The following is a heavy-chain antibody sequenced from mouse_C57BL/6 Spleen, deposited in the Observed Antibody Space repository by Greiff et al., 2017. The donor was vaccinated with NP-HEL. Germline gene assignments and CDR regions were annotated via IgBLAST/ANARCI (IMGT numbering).Heavy chain of an antibody. CDR1: GFSLTSYG. Sequence: VQLQQSGPGLVQPSQSLSITCTVSGFSLTSYGVHWVRQSPGKGLEWLGVIWRGGSTDYNAAFMSRLSITKDNSKSQVFFKMNSLQADDTAIYYCAKKAYYYGSSYVRGAMDYWGQGTSVTVSS. J-gene: IGHJ4*01. CDR3: AKKAYYYGSSYVRGAMDY. D-gene: IGHD1-1*01. V-gene: IGHV2-5*01. CDR2: IWRGGST.